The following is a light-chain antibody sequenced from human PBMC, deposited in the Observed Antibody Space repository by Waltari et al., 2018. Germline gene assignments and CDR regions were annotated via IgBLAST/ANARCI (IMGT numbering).Light chain of an antibody. J-gene: IGLJ2*01. Sequence: QSALTQPRSVSGSPGQSVTISCTGTSSDVGGYHYVSWYQQHPGKAPKLFIYDVTKRPSGVPDRFSGSKSGNTASLTISGLQAEDEADYYCCSYAGTYTFLVFGGGTKLTVL. CDR1: SSDVGGYHY. CDR2: DVT. V-gene: IGLV2-11*01. CDR3: CSYAGTYTFLV.